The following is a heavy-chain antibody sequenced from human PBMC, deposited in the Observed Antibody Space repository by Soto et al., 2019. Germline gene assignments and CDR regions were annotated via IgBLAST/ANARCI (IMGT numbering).Heavy chain of an antibody. Sequence: QITLKESGPPVVKPTQTLTLTCTFSGFSLSSSGVGVGWIRQPPGKALEFLGILYWDDDKRYSSSLKNRVSSTKHTSTSQVFLTMTNMDPVDTATYDCAHGRGSGDGYRYFHYCGQGSQVSVSS. CDR1: GFSLSSSGVG. CDR2: LYWDDDK. CDR3: AHGRGSGDGYRYFHY. V-gene: IGHV2-5*02. J-gene: IGHJ4*02. D-gene: IGHD5-12*01.